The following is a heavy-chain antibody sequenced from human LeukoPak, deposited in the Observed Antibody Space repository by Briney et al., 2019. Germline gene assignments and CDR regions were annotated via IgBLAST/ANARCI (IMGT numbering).Heavy chain of an antibody. CDR3: ARGGGTFFGVLND. J-gene: IGHJ4*02. D-gene: IGHD3-3*01. Sequence: ASVKVSCKASGYTFTNYYIHWVRQAPGQGLEWMGWIHPNSDGTSYAQKFKGRVTMTRDTSINTAYLVLSRLRSDDTAIYYCARGGGTFFGVLNDWGQGTLVTVSP. CDR2: IHPNSDGT. CDR1: GYTFTNYY. V-gene: IGHV1-2*02.